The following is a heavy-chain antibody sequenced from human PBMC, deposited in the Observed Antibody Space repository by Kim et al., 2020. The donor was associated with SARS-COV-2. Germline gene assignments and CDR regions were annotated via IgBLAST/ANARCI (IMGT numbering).Heavy chain of an antibody. CDR2: IDYSREH. CDR3: AETDSSGYYGVDY. Sequence: PPERGMERIKGIDYSREHDHNPSLKSRVTISVDTSTTQFSLKLSSVTAADTAVYYCAETDSSGYYGVDYWGQGTLVTVSS. V-gene: IGHV4-39*01. J-gene: IGHJ4*02. D-gene: IGHD3-22*01.